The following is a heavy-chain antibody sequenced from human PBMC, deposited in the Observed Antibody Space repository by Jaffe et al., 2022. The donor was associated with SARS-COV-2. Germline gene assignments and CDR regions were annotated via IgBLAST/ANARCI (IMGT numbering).Heavy chain of an antibody. CDR1: GFTFSSYA. Sequence: QVQLVESGGGVVQPGRSLRLSCAASGFTFSSYAMHWVRQAPGKGLEWVAVISYDGSNKYYADSVKGRFTISRDNSKNTLYLQMNSLRAEDTAVYYCARSQWPSEGGFDYWGQGTLVTVSS. V-gene: IGHV3-30-3*01. CDR3: ARSQWPSEGGFDY. CDR2: ISYDGSNK. D-gene: IGHD6-19*01. J-gene: IGHJ4*02.